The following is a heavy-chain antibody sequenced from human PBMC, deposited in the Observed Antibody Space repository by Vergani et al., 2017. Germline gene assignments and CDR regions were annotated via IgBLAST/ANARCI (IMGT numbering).Heavy chain of an antibody. CDR3: ARHLLGWEIHDAFAF. Sequence: EVLLVQSGADVKKSGESLKISCKASGYSFSNYWIGWVRQMPGKGLEWIGIIFPGDSETKYNPSFQGQVTISADTSISTAYLQWSSLKASDTAIYYCARHLLGWEIHDAFAFWGQGTMVTVSS. CDR2: IFPGDSET. D-gene: IGHD4-23*01. J-gene: IGHJ3*01. V-gene: IGHV5-51*01. CDR1: GYSFSNYW.